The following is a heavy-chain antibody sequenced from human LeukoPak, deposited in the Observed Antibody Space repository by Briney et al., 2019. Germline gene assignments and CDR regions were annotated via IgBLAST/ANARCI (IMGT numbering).Heavy chain of an antibody. V-gene: IGHV4-59*01. CDR2: IHFSGRT. D-gene: IGHD5-12*01. CDR1: GGSISNYY. CDR3: ARESVATEVNYGLDV. Sequence: PSETLSLTCTVSGGSISNYYWRWIRQPPGMGLEWMGYIHFSGRTNYNPSLKSRVTMSVDTSKKQLSLKLTSMTAADTAVYYCARESVATEVNYGLDVWGHGTTVTVSS. J-gene: IGHJ6*02.